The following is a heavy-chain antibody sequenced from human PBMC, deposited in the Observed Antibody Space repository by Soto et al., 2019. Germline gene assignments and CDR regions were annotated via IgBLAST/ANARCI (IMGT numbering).Heavy chain of an antibody. Sequence: QVQLVQSGAEVKKPGSSVKVSCKASRGTFSSYAISWVRPAPGQGLEWMGGIIPIFGTANYAQKFQGRVTITADESTSTAYTELSSLRSEDTAVYYCARGFGCSGGSCYYDWGQGTLVTVSA. CDR3: ARGFGCSGGSCYYD. CDR1: RGTFSSYA. D-gene: IGHD2-15*01. V-gene: IGHV1-69*12. CDR2: IIPIFGTA. J-gene: IGHJ4*02.